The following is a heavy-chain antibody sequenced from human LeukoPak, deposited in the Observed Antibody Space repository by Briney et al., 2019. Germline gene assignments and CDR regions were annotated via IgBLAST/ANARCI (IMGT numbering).Heavy chain of an antibody. CDR1: GFTFSSYA. V-gene: IGHV3-30-3*01. CDR3: ARAEYYYDSSGYYDAFDI. D-gene: IGHD3-22*01. J-gene: IGHJ3*02. CDR2: ISYDGSNK. Sequence: GGSLRLSCAASGFTFSSYAMHWVRQAPGKGLEWEAVISYDGSNKYYADSVKGRFTISRDNSKNTLYLQMNSLRAEDTAVYYCARAEYYYDSSGYYDAFDIWGQGTMVTVSS.